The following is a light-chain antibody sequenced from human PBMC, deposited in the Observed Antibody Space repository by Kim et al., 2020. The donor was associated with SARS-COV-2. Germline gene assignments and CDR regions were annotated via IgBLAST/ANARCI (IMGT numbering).Light chain of an antibody. CDR3: QQSYIPPRT. J-gene: IGKJ4*01. CDR1: HTINNY. CDR2: TTS. Sequence: DIQMTQSPSSLSASVGDRVTLTCRASHTINNYLNWYQQKPGKAPKLLVYTTSNLQSGVPSRFSGSGSERDFTLTISSLQPEDFATYYCQQSYIPPRTFGGGTKVDLK. V-gene: IGKV1-39*01.